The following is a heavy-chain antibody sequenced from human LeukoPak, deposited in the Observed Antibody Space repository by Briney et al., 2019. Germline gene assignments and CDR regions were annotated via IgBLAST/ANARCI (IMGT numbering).Heavy chain of an antibody. CDR2: INPNSGGT. CDR1: GYTFTGYY. CDR3: ARASYDSSDYEYCQH. J-gene: IGHJ1*01. V-gene: IGHV1-2*02. Sequence: ASVKVSCKASGYTFTGYYMHWVRQAPGQGLEWMGWINPNSGGTNYAQKFQGRVTMTRDTSISTAYMELSRLRSDDTAVYYCARASYDSSDYEYCQHWGQGTLVTVSS. D-gene: IGHD3-22*01.